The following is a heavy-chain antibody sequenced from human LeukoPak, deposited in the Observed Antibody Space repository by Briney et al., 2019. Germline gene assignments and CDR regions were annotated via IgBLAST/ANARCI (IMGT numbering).Heavy chain of an antibody. CDR2: ISAYNGNT. CDR1: GYTFTSYG. Sequence: RASVKVSCKASGYTFTSYGISWVRQAPGQGLEWMGWISAYNGNTNYAQKLQGRVTMTTDTSTSTAYIELRSMRSDDTAVYYCARDRCSSTSCYLDYWGQGTLVTVSS. D-gene: IGHD2-2*01. V-gene: IGHV1-18*04. CDR3: ARDRCSSTSCYLDY. J-gene: IGHJ4*02.